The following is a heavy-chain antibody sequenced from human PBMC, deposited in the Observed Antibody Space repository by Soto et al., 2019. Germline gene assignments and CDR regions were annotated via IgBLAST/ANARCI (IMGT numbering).Heavy chain of an antibody. CDR3: ARQKGETHFDY. CDR2: IYYSGST. V-gene: IGHV4-39*01. J-gene: IGHJ4*02. CDR1: GGSISSSSYY. Sequence: PSETLSLTCTVSGGSISSSSYYWGWIRQPPGKGLEWIGSIYYSGSTYYNPSLKSRVTISVDTSKNQFSLKLSSVTAADTAVYYCARQKGETHFDYWGQGTLVTVSS. D-gene: IGHD3-16*01.